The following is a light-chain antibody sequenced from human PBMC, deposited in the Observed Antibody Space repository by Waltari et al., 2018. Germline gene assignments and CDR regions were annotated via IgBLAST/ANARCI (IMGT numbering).Light chain of an antibody. V-gene: IGKV1-6*02. Sequence: AIQMTQSPSSLSASVGDRVTITCRASQGIGEDLGWYQQRPGKAPKLLIYAASTLQTGVPSRFSGSGSGTDFTLTINSLQSEDFATYYCLQDYSYPLTFGQGTKVEI. CDR2: AAS. CDR1: QGIGED. CDR3: LQDYSYPLT. J-gene: IGKJ1*01.